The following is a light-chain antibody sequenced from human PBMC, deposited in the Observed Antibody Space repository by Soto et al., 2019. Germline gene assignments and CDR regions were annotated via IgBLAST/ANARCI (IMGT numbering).Light chain of an antibody. V-gene: IGKV3-20*01. CDR2: GAS. CDR1: QTVSSY. Sequence: EKVLTQSPGTLSLSPGERATVSCRASQTVSSYLTWYQQRPGQAPRLLIYGASKRATGIPDRFSGSGSGTDFNLSISRLAPEDFALYYCQEYGTSPITFGQGTRLEIK. J-gene: IGKJ5*01. CDR3: QEYGTSPIT.